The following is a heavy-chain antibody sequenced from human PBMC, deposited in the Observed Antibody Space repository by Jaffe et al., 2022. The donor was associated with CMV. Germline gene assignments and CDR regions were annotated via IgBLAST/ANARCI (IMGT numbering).Heavy chain of an antibody. Sequence: QVQLQQWGAGLLKPSETLSLTCAVYGGSFSGYYWSWIRQPPGKGLEWIGEINHSGSTNYNPSLKSRVTISVDTSKNQFSLKLSSVTAADTAVYYCARGVLRYCSGGSCYLADQYYFDYWGQGTLVTVSS. CDR1: GGSFSGYY. CDR2: INHSGST. D-gene: IGHD2-15*01. CDR3: ARGVLRYCSGGSCYLADQYYFDY. V-gene: IGHV4-34*01. J-gene: IGHJ4*02.